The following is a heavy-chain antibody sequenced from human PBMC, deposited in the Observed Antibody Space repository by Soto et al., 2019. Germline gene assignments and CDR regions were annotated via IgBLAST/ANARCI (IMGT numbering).Heavy chain of an antibody. V-gene: IGHV3-30*18. CDR3: AKGLCTNGVCYPPFD. CDR2: ISYDGSNK. D-gene: IGHD2-8*01. CDR1: GFTFSSYG. J-gene: IGHJ4*02. Sequence: QVQLVESGGGVVQPGRSLRLSCAASGFTFSSYGMHWVRQAPGTGLEWVAVISYDGSNKYYADSVKGRFTISRDNSKNTLYLQMNSLRAEDTAVYYCAKGLCTNGVCYPPFDWGQGTLVTVSS.